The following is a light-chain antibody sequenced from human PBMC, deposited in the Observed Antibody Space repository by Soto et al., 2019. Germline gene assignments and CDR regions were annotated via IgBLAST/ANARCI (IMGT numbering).Light chain of an antibody. Sequence: IVLTHSPGTLSLSPGSRSTLCCRASQSLSSTYLAWYQQKPGQAPRILIYGASSRATGIPDRFSGSGSGTHFTLTISRLEPEDFAVYFCHQYAYSQAFGQGTKVDIK. CDR2: GAS. CDR3: HQYAYSQA. CDR1: QSLSSTY. J-gene: IGKJ1*01. V-gene: IGKV3-20*01.